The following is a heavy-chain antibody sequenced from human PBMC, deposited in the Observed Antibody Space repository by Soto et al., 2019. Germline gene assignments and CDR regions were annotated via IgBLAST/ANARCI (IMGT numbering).Heavy chain of an antibody. J-gene: IGHJ6*02. CDR2: IYYSGST. Sequence: SETLSLTCTVSGGSISSGGYYWSWIRQHPGKGLEWIGYIYYSGSTYYNPSLKSRVTISVDTPKNQFSLKLSSVTAADTAVYYFARDLWGYCGTDCYPLDVWGQGTTVTVSS. D-gene: IGHD2-21*02. CDR3: ARDLWGYCGTDCYPLDV. CDR1: GGSISSGGYY. V-gene: IGHV4-61*08.